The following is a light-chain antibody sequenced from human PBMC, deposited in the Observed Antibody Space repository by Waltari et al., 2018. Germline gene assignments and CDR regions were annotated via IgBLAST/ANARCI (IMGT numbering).Light chain of an antibody. CDR1: EHIGNDY. V-gene: IGKV3-20*01. J-gene: IGKJ1*01. Sequence: VLMQSPGTLSLSPGERATPSCRASEHIGNDYLAWYQQRPGQAPRLLMYGASGRASGISDKFSGSGSGTDFTLTIGRLDPEDFALYYCQQYYSLPWTFGQGTRVDIK. CDR3: QQYYSLPWT. CDR2: GAS.